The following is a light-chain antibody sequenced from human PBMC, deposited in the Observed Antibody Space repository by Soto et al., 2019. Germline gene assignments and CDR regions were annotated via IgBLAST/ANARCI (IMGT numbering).Light chain of an antibody. CDR3: QDYDSSPT. Sequence: IFLARPPVPQCLSPWESATLSWRASQSITNNFLAWYQQKPGQAPRLLIYGASYRATGIPVRFSGSGSGTDFTLTISRLEPEDFAVYYCQDYDSSPTFGQGTKVDIK. V-gene: IGKV3-20*01. CDR1: QSITNNF. J-gene: IGKJ1*01. CDR2: GAS.